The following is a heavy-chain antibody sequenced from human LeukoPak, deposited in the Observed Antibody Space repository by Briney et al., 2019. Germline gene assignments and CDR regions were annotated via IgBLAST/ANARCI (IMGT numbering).Heavy chain of an antibody. CDR2: LSEGGTTS. V-gene: IGHV3-23*01. Sequence: GGSLRLSCTGSGFTFSSYVMNWVRQAPGKGLEWVSTLSEGGTTSYYADSVKGRFTVYRDNSQNTLYLEMNSLRGDDTALYYCAKGTYSIVGATRFDNWGPGTLVTVSS. J-gene: IGHJ4*02. CDR1: GFTFSSYV. D-gene: IGHD1-26*01. CDR3: AKGTYSIVGATRFDN.